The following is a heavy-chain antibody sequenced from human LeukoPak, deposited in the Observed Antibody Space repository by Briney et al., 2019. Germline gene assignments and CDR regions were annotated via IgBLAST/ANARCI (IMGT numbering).Heavy chain of an antibody. CDR2: IYPGDSDT. D-gene: IGHD3-22*01. V-gene: IGHV5-51*03. J-gene: IGHJ3*02. CDR3: ARPLDYYDSSGYYGAFDI. CDR1: GYSFTSYW. Sequence: GGSLKISCKGSGYSFTSYWIGWVRQMPGKGLEWMGIIYPGDSDTRYSPSFQGQVTISADKSISTAYLQWSSLKASDTAMYYCARPLDYYDSSGYYGAFDIWGQGTVVTVSS.